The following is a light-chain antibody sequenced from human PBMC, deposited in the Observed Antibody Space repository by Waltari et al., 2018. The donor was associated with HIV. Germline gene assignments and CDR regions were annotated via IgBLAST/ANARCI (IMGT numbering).Light chain of an antibody. J-gene: IGLJ3*02. CDR2: RNN. CDR1: SYNIGSNF. CDR3: AAWDDRLSGMV. V-gene: IGLV1-47*01. Sequence: QSVLTQPPSASGTPGQRVTMSCSGSSYNIGSNFVSWYKQVPGTAPKLLVFRNNERPAGVPDRFSGSKSDTSASLAITGRRSDDEADYYCAAWDDRLSGMVFGGGTKLTVL.